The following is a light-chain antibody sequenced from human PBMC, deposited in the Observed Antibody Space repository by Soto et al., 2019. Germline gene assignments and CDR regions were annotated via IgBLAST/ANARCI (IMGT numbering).Light chain of an antibody. CDR2: GAS. Sequence: EIVLTQSPGTLSLSPGEXATLSCRASQSVSSSYLAWYQQNPGQAPRLLIYGASSRATGIPDRFSGSGSGTDFTLTISRLERADFAVYYCQQYGSSPWTVGQGTKVDIK. J-gene: IGKJ1*01. V-gene: IGKV3-20*01. CDR1: QSVSSSY. CDR3: QQYGSSPWT.